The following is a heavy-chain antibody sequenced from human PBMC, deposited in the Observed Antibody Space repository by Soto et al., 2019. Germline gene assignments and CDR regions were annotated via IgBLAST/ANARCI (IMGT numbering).Heavy chain of an antibody. J-gene: IGHJ4*02. CDR1: GYTFTSYW. V-gene: IGHV5-51*01. CDR3: ARHPKYYSGYRYFDY. D-gene: IGHD5-12*01. Sequence: PGESLKISCWGSGYTFTSYWIAWVRQMPGKGLEWMGIIYPDDSDTRYNPSFQGQVTISADKSINTAYLQWSSLKASDTAMYYCARHPKYYSGYRYFDYWGQGTRVTVSS. CDR2: IYPDDSDT.